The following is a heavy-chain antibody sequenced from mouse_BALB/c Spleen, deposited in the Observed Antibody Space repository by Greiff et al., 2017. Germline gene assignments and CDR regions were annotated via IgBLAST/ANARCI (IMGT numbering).Heavy chain of an antibody. CDR3: TRANSFYAMDY. CDR1: GYTFTSYW. D-gene: IGHD4-1*01. Sequence: VKLQQPGAELVRPGASVKLSCKASGYTFTSYWINWVKQRPGQGLEWIGNIYPSDSYTNYNQKFKDKATLTVDKSSSTAYMQLSSPTSEDSAVYYCTRANSFYAMDYWGQGTSVTVSS. J-gene: IGHJ4*01. V-gene: IGHV1-69*02. CDR2: IYPSDSYT.